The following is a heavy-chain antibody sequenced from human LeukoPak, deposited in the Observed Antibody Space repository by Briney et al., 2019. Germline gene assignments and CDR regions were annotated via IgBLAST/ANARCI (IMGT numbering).Heavy chain of an antibody. J-gene: IGHJ6*02. CDR2: IFSDGSMT. CDR1: GLTFSSHW. D-gene: IGHD3-10*01. Sequence: GGSLRLSCAASGLTFSSHWMHWVRQAPGKGLVWVSQIFSDGSMTNYADSVKGRFTISRDNAKNTLYLQMNSLRVEDTAVYYCGRGGVPGAMDVWGQGTTVTVAS. V-gene: IGHV3-74*01. CDR3: GRGGVPGAMDV.